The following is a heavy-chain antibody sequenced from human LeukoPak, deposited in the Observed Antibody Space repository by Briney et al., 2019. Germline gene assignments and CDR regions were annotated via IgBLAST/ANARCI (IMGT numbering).Heavy chain of an antibody. Sequence: GGSLRLSCAASGFTFSSYSMNWLRQAPGKGLNWVASISISSSYIYYADSLKGRFTIPRDNATNTLYLQMNSLRAADTAVYYCARASSPPDYGDTYGWFDPWGQGTLVTVSS. CDR3: ARASSPPDYGDTYGWFDP. CDR2: ISISSSYI. V-gene: IGHV3-21*01. CDR1: GFTFSSYS. J-gene: IGHJ5*02. D-gene: IGHD4-17*01.